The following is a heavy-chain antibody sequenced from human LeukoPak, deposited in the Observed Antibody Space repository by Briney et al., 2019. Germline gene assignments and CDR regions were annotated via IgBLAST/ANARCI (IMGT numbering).Heavy chain of an antibody. Sequence: SETLSLTCPGSGGSNSSGDYYGSGIRQPPGKGLEWIGYIYYGGSTYYNPSLKSRVTISVDTSKNKFSLKLSSVTAADTAVYYCSRDSPHYYDSGGYFSDAFDIWGQGTMVTVSS. CDR1: GGSNSSGDYY. CDR3: SRDSPHYYDSGGYFSDAFDI. J-gene: IGHJ3*02. D-gene: IGHD3-22*01. V-gene: IGHV4-30-4*08. CDR2: IYYGGST.